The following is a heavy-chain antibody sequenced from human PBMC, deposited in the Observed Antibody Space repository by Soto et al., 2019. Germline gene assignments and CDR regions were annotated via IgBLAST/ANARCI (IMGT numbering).Heavy chain of an antibody. CDR2: IYYSGST. J-gene: IGHJ2*01. D-gene: IGHD3-10*01. CDR3: ARSLWFGELVWRYFDF. V-gene: IGHV4-30-4*01. CDR1: GGSISSGDYY. Sequence: SETLSLTCTVSGGSISSGDYYWSWIRQPPGKGLEWIGYIYYSGSTYYNPSLKSRVTISVDTSKNQFSLKLSSVTAADTAVYYCARSLWFGELVWRYFDFWGRGTLVTVSS.